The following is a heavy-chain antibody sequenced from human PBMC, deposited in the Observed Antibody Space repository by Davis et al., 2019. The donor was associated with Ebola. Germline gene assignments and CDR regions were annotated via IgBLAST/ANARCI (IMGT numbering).Heavy chain of an antibody. Sequence: AASVTVSCKASGYTFTNYYMHWVRQAPGQGLEWMGMINPNDGRTIYAQKFQGRVTVTRDTSTTTVYMDLSSLRSEDTALYYCTTPGGQDSGYDVFDIWGKGTMVTVSS. D-gene: IGHD5-12*01. V-gene: IGHV1-46*03. CDR1: GYTFTNYY. J-gene: IGHJ3*02. CDR3: TTPGGQDSGYDVFDI. CDR2: INPNDGRT.